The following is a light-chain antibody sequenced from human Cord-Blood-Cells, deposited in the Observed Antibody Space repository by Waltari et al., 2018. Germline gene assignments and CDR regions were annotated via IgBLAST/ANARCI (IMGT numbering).Light chain of an antibody. J-gene: IGKJ5*01. Sequence: AIRMTQSPSSLSASTGDRVTITCRASQGISSYLAWYQQKPGKAPKLLIYDASTLQSGVPSRFSGSGSGTDFTLTISGLQCEDFATYYWQQYYSYPTFGQGTRLWIK. CDR3: QQYYSYPT. V-gene: IGKV1-8*01. CDR1: QGISSY. CDR2: DAS.